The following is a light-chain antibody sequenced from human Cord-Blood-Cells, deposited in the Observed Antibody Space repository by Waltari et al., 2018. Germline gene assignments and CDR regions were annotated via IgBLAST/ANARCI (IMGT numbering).Light chain of an antibody. CDR3: QQYYSTPFT. Sequence: DIVMTQSPGSLAVSLGARATIQRQPSQSVLYSSNNKNYLAWYQQKPGQPPKLLIYWASTRESGVPDRFSGSGSGTDFTLTISSLQAEDVAVYYCQQYYSTPFTFGPGTKVDIK. V-gene: IGKV4-1*01. J-gene: IGKJ3*01. CDR2: WAS. CDR1: QSVLYSSNNKNY.